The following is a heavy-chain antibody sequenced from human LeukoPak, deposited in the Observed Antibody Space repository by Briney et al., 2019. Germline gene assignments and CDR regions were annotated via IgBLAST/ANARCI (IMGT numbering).Heavy chain of an antibody. V-gene: IGHV4-34*01. J-gene: IGHJ4*02. D-gene: IGHD3-22*01. CDR2: INHSGST. CDR3: ARNYYDTRGFYHVGGPDY. Sequence: SETLSLTCAVYGGSFSGYYWSWIRQPPGKGLEWIGEINHSGSTNYNPSLKSRVTISVDTSKNQFSLKLSSVTAADTAVYYCARNYYDTRGFYHVGGPDYWGQGTLVTVSS. CDR1: GGSFSGYY.